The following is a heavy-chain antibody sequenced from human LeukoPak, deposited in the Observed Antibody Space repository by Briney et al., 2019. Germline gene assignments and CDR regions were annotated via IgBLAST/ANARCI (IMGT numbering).Heavy chain of an antibody. CDR2: IYTSGST. CDR1: GGSIISGSYY. D-gene: IGHD4-23*01. Sequence: SETLSLTCTVSGGSIISGSYYWSWIRQPAGKGLEWIGRIYTSGSTNYNPSLKSRVTISVDTSKNQFSLKLSSVTAADTAVYYCARAWGVYGGNLYFDYWGQGTLVTVSS. CDR3: ARAWGVYGGNLYFDY. J-gene: IGHJ4*02. V-gene: IGHV4-61*02.